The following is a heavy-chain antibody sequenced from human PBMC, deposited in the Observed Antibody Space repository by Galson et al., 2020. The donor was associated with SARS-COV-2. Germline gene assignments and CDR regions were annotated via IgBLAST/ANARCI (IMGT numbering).Heavy chain of an antibody. CDR2: IKQDGSEK. V-gene: IGHV3-7*01. J-gene: IGHJ6*02. CDR3: ARDAGTTGGGYYYYYGMDV. Sequence: TGGSLRLSCAASGFTFSSYWMSWVRQAPGKGLEWVANIKQDGSEKYYVDSVKGRFTISRDNAKNSLYLQMNSLRAEDTAVYYCARDAGTTGGGYYYYYGMDVWGQGTTVIVSS. CDR1: GFTFSSYW. D-gene: IGHD1-7*01.